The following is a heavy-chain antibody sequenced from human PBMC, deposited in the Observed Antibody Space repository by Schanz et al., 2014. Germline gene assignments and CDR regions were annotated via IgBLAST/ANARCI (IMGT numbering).Heavy chain of an antibody. CDR3: ARDLTHDTSYWYYWAFDI. D-gene: IGHD6-19*01. Sequence: QVQLQESGLGLMKPSETLSLTCIVSGGSMTTYYWSWIRQPAGNRLEWIGRINSSGSTDYNPSLKSRVTISVETYKNQFSLRLRYVSVADTAVYYCARDLTHDTSYWYYWAFDIWGQGTMVTVSS. J-gene: IGHJ3*02. V-gene: IGHV4-4*07. CDR2: INSSGST. CDR1: GGSMTTYY.